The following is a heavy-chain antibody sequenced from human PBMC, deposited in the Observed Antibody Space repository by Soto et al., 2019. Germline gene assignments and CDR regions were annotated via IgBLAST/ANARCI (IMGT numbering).Heavy chain of an antibody. Sequence: GGSLRLSCAASGFTFSSYAMHWVRQAPGKGLEWVAVISYDGSNKYYADSVKGRFTISRDNSKNTLYLQMNSLRAEDTAVYYCARDQKVYDFWSGYYLYYYYGMDVWGQGTTVTVSS. V-gene: IGHV3-30-3*01. D-gene: IGHD3-3*01. CDR2: ISYDGSNK. CDR1: GFTFSSYA. CDR3: ARDQKVYDFWSGYYLYYYYGMDV. J-gene: IGHJ6*02.